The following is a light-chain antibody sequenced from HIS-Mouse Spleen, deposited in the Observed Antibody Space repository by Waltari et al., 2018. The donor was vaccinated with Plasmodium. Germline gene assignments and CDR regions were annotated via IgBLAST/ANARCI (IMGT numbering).Light chain of an antibody. CDR1: ALPKKY. Sequence: SYELTHPPPVSVSPGQTARITCDGDALPKKYAYWYQQKAGQAPVLVIYEDSKRPSGIPERFSGSSAGTMATMTISGAQVEDEADYYCYSTDSSGNHRVFGGGTKLTVL. CDR3: YSTDSSGNHRV. J-gene: IGLJ3*02. V-gene: IGLV3-10*01. CDR2: EDS.